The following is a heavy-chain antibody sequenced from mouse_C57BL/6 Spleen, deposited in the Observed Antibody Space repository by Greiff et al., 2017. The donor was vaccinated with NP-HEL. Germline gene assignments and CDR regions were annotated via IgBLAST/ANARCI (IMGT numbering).Heavy chain of an antibody. V-gene: IGHV14-4*01. CDR2: IDPENGDT. CDR3: TTWGLGFDY. Sequence: VQLQQSGAELVRPGASVKLSCTASGFNIKDDYMHWVKQRPEQGLEWIGWIDPENGDTEYASKFQGKATITADTSSNTAYLQLSSLTSEDTAVYYCTTWGLGFDYWGQGTTLTVSS. D-gene: IGHD2-13*01. J-gene: IGHJ2*01. CDR1: GFNIKDDY.